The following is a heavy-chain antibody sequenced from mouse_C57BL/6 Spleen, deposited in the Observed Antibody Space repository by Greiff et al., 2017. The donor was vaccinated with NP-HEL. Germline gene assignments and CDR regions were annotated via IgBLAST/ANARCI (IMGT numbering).Heavy chain of an antibody. Sequence: DVQLQESGPELVKPGASVKIPCKASGYTFTDYNMDWVKQSHGKSLEWIGDINPNNGGTIYNQKFKGKATLTVDKSSSTAYMELRSLTSEDTAVYYCARDGNYDAMDYWGQGTSVTVSS. D-gene: IGHD2-1*01. CDR2: INPNNGGT. CDR1: GYTFTDYN. J-gene: IGHJ4*01. V-gene: IGHV1-18*01. CDR3: ARDGNYDAMDY.